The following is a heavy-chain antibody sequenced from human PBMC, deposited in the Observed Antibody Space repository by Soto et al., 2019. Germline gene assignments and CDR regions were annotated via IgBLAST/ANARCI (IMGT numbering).Heavy chain of an antibody. V-gene: IGHV3-30-3*01. D-gene: IGHD2-21*01. J-gene: IGHJ4*02. CDR2: ISYDGSNK. Sequence: QVQLVESGGGVVQPGRSLRLSCAASGFTFSSYAMHWVRQAPGKGLEWVSVISYDGSNKYYADSVKSQFTISSDNSKNTLHLQMNSLRAEDTAVYYCARSVIIGDYLCYFEYWGQGSLFTVSS. CDR1: GFTFSSYA. CDR3: ARSVIIGDYLCYFEY.